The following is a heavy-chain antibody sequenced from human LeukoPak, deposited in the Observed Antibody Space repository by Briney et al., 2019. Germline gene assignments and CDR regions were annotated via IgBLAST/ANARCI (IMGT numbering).Heavy chain of an antibody. Sequence: SETLSLTCTVSGFSISSGYYWGWIRQPPGKGLEWIGSIYHSGTTYYNSSLKSRVTISVDTSKNQFSLKLSSVTAADTAVYYCARVGRTVTTRDPYWFDPWGQGTLVTVSS. CDR3: ARVGRTVTTRDPYWFDP. CDR1: GFSISSGYY. D-gene: IGHD4-17*01. CDR2: IYHSGTT. J-gene: IGHJ5*02. V-gene: IGHV4-38-2*02.